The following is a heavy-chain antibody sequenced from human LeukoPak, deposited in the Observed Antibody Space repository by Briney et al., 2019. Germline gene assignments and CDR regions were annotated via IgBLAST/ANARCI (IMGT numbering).Heavy chain of an antibody. CDR1: GFTFSSYW. Sequence: GGSLRLSCADSGFTFSSYWMSWVRQAPGKGLEWVANIKQDGSEKYYVDSVKGRFTISRDNAKNSLYLQMNSLRAEDTAVYYCARGGAARMGYWGQGTLVTVSS. V-gene: IGHV3-7*01. J-gene: IGHJ4*02. D-gene: IGHD6-6*01. CDR3: ARGGAARMGY. CDR2: IKQDGSEK.